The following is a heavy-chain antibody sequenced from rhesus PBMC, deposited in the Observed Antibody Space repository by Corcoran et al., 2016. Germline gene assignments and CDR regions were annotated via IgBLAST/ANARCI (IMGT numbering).Heavy chain of an antibody. CDR2: NSPYNDNK. CDR3: TREGYRKTFDY. V-gene: IGHV1-180*01. Sequence: QVQLVQSGADIKQPGASVKLSCKASGYSLTTHYIHWVRRAPGQGLQWRGLNSPYNDNKAYAQNFQGRVTISTDTPTSTAYMELISLRSEDTAVYYCTREGYRKTFDYWGQGVLVTVSS. J-gene: IGHJ4*01. CDR1: GYSLTTHY. D-gene: IGHD5-42*01.